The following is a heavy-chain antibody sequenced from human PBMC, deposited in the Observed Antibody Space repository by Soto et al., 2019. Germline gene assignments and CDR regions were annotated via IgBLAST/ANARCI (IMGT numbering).Heavy chain of an antibody. CDR1: GGSISSSSYY. CDR3: ASDGGVTWLLDFWSGYYSFDY. Sequence: SETLSLTCTVSGGSISSSSYYWGWIRQPPGKGLEWIGSIYYSGSTYYNPSLKSRVTISVDTSKNQFSLKLSSVTAADTAVYYCASDGGVTWLLDFWSGYYSFDYWGQGTLVTVSS. V-gene: IGHV4-39*01. D-gene: IGHD3-3*01. J-gene: IGHJ4*02. CDR2: IYYSGST.